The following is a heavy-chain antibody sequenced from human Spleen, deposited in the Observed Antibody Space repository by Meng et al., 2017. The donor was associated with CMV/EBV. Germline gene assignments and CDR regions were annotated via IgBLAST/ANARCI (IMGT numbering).Heavy chain of an antibody. CDR3: ARIERRRILKYCGSDCSTTDY. V-gene: IGHV4-4*02. D-gene: IGHD2-21*02. J-gene: IGHJ4*02. CDR2: IYRSGST. Sequence: SWVRQAPGEGLDVLAEIYRSGSTNYNPSLTSRGPISVDKFKNQFSLELSSVTAADTAVYYCARIERRRILKYCGSDCSTTDYWGQGTLVTVSS.